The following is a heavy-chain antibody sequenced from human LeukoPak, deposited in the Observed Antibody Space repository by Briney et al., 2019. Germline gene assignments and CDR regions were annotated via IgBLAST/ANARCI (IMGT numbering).Heavy chain of an antibody. CDR2: IYFSGTT. J-gene: IGHJ4*02. CDR1: GGSISSGSFY. Sequence: SETLSLTCTVSGGSISSGSFYWGWIRQPPGKGLEWIGNIYFSGTTYYNPSLKSRVTISIDRSKNQFSLKLNSVTAADTAVYYCAREGGRWDYGDYPYYFDFWGQGTLVTVSS. V-gene: IGHV4-39*07. CDR3: AREGGRWDYGDYPYYFDF. D-gene: IGHD4-17*01.